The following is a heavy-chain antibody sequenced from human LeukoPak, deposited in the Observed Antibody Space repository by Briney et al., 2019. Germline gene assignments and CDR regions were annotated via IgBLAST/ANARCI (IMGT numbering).Heavy chain of an antibody. V-gene: IGHV4-59*01. Sequence: ASETLSLTCTVSGGSISSYYWSWIRQPPGKGLEWIGYIYYSGSTNYNPSLKSRVTISANTSKNQSSLKLSSVTAADTAVYYCARASGLLWFGNFDYWGQGTLVTVSS. J-gene: IGHJ4*02. CDR3: ARASGLLWFGNFDY. CDR2: IYYSGST. D-gene: IGHD3-10*01. CDR1: GGSISSYY.